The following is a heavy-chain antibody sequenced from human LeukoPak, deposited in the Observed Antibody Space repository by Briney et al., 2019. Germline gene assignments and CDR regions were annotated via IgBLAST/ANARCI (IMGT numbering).Heavy chain of an antibody. D-gene: IGHD2-15*01. Sequence: ASVKVSCKASGYTFTSCGISWVRQAPGQGLEWMGWISAYNGNTNYAQKLQGRVTMTTDTSTSTAYMELRSLRSDDTAVYYCAREYCSGGSCHKPFDYWGQGTLVTVSS. J-gene: IGHJ4*02. V-gene: IGHV1-18*01. CDR3: AREYCSGGSCHKPFDY. CDR1: GYTFTSCG. CDR2: ISAYNGNT.